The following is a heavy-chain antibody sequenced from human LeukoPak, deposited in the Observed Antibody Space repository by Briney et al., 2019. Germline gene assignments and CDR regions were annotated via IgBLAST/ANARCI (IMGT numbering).Heavy chain of an antibody. Sequence: SETLSLTCTVSGSSINNNFWTWIRQPPGKGLEWIGYIYSSGSASYNPSIKSRVIISGDTSKNQISLKLTSVTAADTAVYFCARRFDTSGWVDYWGQGTLVTVSS. CDR1: GSSINNNF. CDR2: IYSSGSA. D-gene: IGHD6-19*01. J-gene: IGHJ4*02. CDR3: ARRFDTSGWVDY. V-gene: IGHV4-59*08.